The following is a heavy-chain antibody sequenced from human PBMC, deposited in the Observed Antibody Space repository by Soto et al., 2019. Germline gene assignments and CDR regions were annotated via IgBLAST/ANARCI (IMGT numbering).Heavy chain of an antibody. J-gene: IGHJ4*02. Sequence: QVQLVESGGGVVQPGRSLRLSCAASGFTFSSYGMHWIRQAPGKGLEWVAVIWYDGSNKYYADSVKGRFTISRDDSKNTLYLQMNSLRAEDTAVYYCASDGAVASTSPKYYFDYWGQGILVTVSS. CDR2: IWYDGSNK. V-gene: IGHV3-33*01. CDR1: GFTFSSYG. D-gene: IGHD6-19*01. CDR3: ASDGAVASTSPKYYFDY.